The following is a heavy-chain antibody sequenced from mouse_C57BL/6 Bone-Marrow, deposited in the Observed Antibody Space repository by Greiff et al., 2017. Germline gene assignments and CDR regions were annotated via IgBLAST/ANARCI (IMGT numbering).Heavy chain of an antibody. CDR1: GYTFTSSG. Sequence: QVQLQQSGAELARPGASVKLSCKASGYTFTSSGISWVKQRTGQGLEWIGEIYPRSGNTYYNEKFKGTATLTADKSSSTAYMELRSLTSEDAAVDFCAREWDYYCLDSWGQGTTLTVSS. J-gene: IGHJ2*01. CDR2: IYPRSGNT. V-gene: IGHV1-81*01. D-gene: IGHD1-1*01. CDR3: AREWDYYCLDS.